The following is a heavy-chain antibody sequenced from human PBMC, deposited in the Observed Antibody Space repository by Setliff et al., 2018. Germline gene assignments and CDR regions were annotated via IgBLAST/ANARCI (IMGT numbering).Heavy chain of an antibody. J-gene: IGHJ4*02. CDR1: GGMSGTYS. Sequence: SVKVSCKASGGMSGTYSISWVRQAPGQGLEWIGAIIPIFGTPNYAQNFQDRVTITADISTTTVFMEMSSLRSDDTAVYYCARDGAYCSGGSCYSFDYWGPGTPGTV. D-gene: IGHD2-15*01. CDR2: IIPIFGTP. CDR3: ARDGAYCSGGSCYSFDY. V-gene: IGHV1-69*06.